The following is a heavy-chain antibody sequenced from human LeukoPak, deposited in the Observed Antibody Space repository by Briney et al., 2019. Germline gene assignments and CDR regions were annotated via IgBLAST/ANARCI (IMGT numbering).Heavy chain of an antibody. CDR2: ISSSSSYI. J-gene: IGHJ5*02. D-gene: IGHD2-2*01. V-gene: IGHV3-21*01. CDR1: GFTFSSYS. CDR3: ARDLTIVVVPSTPNWSDP. Sequence: PGGSLRLSCAASGFTFSSYSMNWVRQAPGKGLEWVSSISSSSSYIYYADSVKGRFTISRDNAKNSLYLQMNSLRAEDTAVYYCARDLTIVVVPSTPNWSDPWGQGTLVTVSS.